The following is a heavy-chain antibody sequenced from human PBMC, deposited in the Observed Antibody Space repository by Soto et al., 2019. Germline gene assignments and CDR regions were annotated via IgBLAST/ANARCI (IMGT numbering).Heavy chain of an antibody. J-gene: IGHJ4*02. D-gene: IGHD4-17*01. V-gene: IGHV3-30*18. CDR2: ISYDGSKK. CDR3: AKNRPPPSTGPIDY. CDR1: GFTFSSSG. Sequence: GGSLRLSCAASGFTFSSSGMHGVRQAPGKGLEWVAVISYDGSKKYYADSVKGRFTISRDNSKNTLYLQMNSLRAEDTAVYYCAKNRPPPSTGPIDYWGQGTLVTVSS.